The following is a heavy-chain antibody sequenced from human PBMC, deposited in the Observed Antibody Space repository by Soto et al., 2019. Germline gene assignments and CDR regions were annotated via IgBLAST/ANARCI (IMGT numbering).Heavy chain of an antibody. J-gene: IGHJ3*02. CDR2: ISSTGTTI. D-gene: IGHD2-21*01. V-gene: IGHV3-48*03. Sequence: GGSLRLSCAASGFTFSSYEMDWVRQAPGKGLEWVSYISSTGTTIYYTDSVKGRFTISRDNAKNSLYLQMNSLRAEDTAVYYCARAPTGDGAFDIWGPGILVTVS. CDR3: ARAPTGDGAFDI. CDR1: GFTFSSYE.